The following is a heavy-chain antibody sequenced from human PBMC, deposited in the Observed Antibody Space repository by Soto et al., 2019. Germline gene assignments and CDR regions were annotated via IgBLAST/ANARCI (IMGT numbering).Heavy chain of an antibody. CDR3: ARHLAAGDV. CDR2: FDPEDGET. V-gene: IGHV1-24*01. D-gene: IGHD2-8*02. CDR1: GYTLTELS. Sequence: GASVKVSCKVSGYTLTELSMHWVRQAPGKGLEWMGGFDPEDGETIYAQKFQGRLTLTMDTSTTTVYMELSSLTSEDTAIYYCARHLAAGDVWGQGTLVTVSS. J-gene: IGHJ4*02.